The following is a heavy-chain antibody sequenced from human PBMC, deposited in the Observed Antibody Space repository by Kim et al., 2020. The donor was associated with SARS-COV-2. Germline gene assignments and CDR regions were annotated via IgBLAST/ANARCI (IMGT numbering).Heavy chain of an antibody. CDR3: ARYHYYGSGSYYNTRGYYYYGMDV. Sequence: SETLSLTCAVYGGSFSGYYWSWIRQPPGKGLEWIGEINHSGSTNYNPSLKSRVTISVDTSKNQFSLKLSSVTAADTAVYYCARYHYYGSGSYYNTRGYYYYGMDVWGQGTTVTVSS. D-gene: IGHD3-10*01. CDR2: INHSGST. V-gene: IGHV4-34*01. CDR1: GGSFSGYY. J-gene: IGHJ6*02.